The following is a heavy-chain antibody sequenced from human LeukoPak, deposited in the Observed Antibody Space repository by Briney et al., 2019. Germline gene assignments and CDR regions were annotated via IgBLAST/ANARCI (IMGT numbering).Heavy chain of an antibody. D-gene: IGHD3-3*01. CDR1: GFTFSSYW. V-gene: IGHV3-7*01. CDR2: IKQDGSEK. J-gene: IGHJ5*02. Sequence: PGGSLRLSCAASGFTFSSYWMSWVRQAPGKGLEWVANIKQDGSEKYYVDSVKGRFTISRGNAKNSLYLQMNSLRAEDTAVYYCASGWYFGVVNAWGQGTLVTVSS. CDR3: ASGWYFGVVNA.